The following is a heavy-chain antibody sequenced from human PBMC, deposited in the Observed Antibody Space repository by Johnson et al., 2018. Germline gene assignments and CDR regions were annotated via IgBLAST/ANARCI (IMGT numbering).Heavy chain of an antibody. CDR2: ISYDGSNK. CDR3: AKDWVYGDYDYYYMDV. Sequence: VQLVESGGGVVQPGRSLRLSCAASGFTFSSYGMHWVRQAPGKGLEWVAVISYDGSNKYYADSVKGRFTISRDNSKNTLYLQMNSLRAEDTAVYYCAKDWVYGDYDYYYMDVWGKGTTVTVSS. D-gene: IGHD4-17*01. V-gene: IGHV3-30*18. CDR1: GFTFSSYG. J-gene: IGHJ6*03.